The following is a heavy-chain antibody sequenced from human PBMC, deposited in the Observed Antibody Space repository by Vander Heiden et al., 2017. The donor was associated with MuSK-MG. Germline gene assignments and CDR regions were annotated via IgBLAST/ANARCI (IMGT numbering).Heavy chain of an antibody. D-gene: IGHD1-26*01. V-gene: IGHV3-23*01. CDR2: IGTSGSGT. J-gene: IGHJ4*02. CDR3: AKDLTPGHVVGGSGADY. CDR1: GFRFTTCA. Sequence: EVQLLESGGGLVQPGGSLRLSCPASGFRFTTCAMTWVRQAPGKGVEWVSGIGTSGSGTYYSDSVKGRFIISRDNSKNTLHLQMDSLRAEDTAVYYCAKDLTPGHVVGGSGADYWGQGTLGTVSS.